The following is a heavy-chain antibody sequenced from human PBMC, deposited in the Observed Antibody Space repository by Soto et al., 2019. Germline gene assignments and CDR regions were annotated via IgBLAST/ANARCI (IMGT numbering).Heavy chain of an antibody. J-gene: IGHJ2*01. CDR1: GGTFTNYA. D-gene: IGHD3-3*01. Sequence: GASVKVSCKASGGTFTNYAISFVRQAPGQGLEWMGGIRVNLPRPHYSNKFQGRLTIATDVSTSTAYMELNSLRSDDTAVYFCGAYSQGFTSVPGFWYFDLWGRGTLVTVSS. V-gene: IGHV1-69*05. CDR2: IRVNLPRP. CDR3: GAYSQGFTSVPGFWYFDL.